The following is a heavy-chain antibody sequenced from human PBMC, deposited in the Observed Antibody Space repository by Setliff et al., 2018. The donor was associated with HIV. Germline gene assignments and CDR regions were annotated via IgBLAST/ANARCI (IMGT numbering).Heavy chain of an antibody. J-gene: IGHJ6*03. D-gene: IGHD3-3*01. CDR2: IDPQNAGT. CDR1: GYTFSSYD. V-gene: IGHV1-2*06. CDR3: ARDPIGIDFGLSYYMDV. Sequence: ASVKVSCKASGYTFSSYDINWVRQAPGQGLEWMGRIDPQNAGTNFPQKFQGRVTMTWDRSTRTAYMELRSLTFDDTAVYYCARDPIGIDFGLSYYMDVWGKGTAVTVSS.